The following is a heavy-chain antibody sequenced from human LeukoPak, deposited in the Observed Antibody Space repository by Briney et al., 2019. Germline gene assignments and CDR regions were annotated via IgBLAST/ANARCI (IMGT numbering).Heavy chain of an antibody. D-gene: IGHD7-27*01. CDR2: IYYSGST. Sequence: SETLSLTXTVSGGSISSGDYYWSWIRQPPGEGLEWIGYIYYSGSTYYNPSLKSRVTISVDTSKNQFSLKLSSVTAADTAVYYCARDTGVWFDPWGQGTLVTVSS. J-gene: IGHJ5*02. CDR3: ARDTGVWFDP. CDR1: GGSISSGDYY. V-gene: IGHV4-30-4*08.